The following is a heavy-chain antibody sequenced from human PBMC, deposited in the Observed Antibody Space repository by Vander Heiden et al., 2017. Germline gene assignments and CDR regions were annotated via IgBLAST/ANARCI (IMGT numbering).Heavy chain of an antibody. CDR3: ARDGSGWYPGDY. V-gene: IGHV3-33*05. J-gene: IGHJ4*02. Sequence: QVQLVESGGGVVQPGRSLRLSCTASGFSISRYGMHWVRQAPGKGLEWVAVMAYAGSKSNEFYADSVKGRLTISRDNSRNTVYLQMNNLRAEDTAVYYCARDGSGWYPGDYWGQGTLVTVSS. CDR2: MAYAGSKSNE. D-gene: IGHD6-19*01. CDR1: GFSISRYG.